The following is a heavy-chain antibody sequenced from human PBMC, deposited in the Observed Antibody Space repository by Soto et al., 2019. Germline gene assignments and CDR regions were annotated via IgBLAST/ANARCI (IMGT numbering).Heavy chain of an antibody. CDR1: GFTFSSYV. Sequence: EVQLLESGGGLVQPGGSLRLSCAASGFTFSSYVMRWVRQAPGKGLEWVSSISSSKTYYADAVKVRFTISRDNPKRTLCLQMKILRAEDTAVYFCARAEGNCAGGNCYRYFDYWGKGTMVTVSS. V-gene: IGHV3-23*01. J-gene: IGHJ4*02. CDR2: ISSSKT. D-gene: IGHD2-15*01. CDR3: ARAEGNCAGGNCYRYFDY.